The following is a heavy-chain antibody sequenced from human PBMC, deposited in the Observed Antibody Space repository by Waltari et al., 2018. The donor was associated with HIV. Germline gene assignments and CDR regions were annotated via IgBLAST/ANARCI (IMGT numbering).Heavy chain of an antibody. Sequence: QLQLQESGPGLVQPSEPLSLTCTVSGGSISNSNYFWGWIRQPPGKGLEWIGRIYYSGRSYYNPSLKSRVTISVDTSKNQFSLKLSSVTATDTAVYYCARHALRVGASYWYFDLWGRGTLVTVSS. CDR1: GGSISNSNYF. CDR3: ARHALRVGASYWYFDL. J-gene: IGHJ2*01. CDR2: IYYSGRS. V-gene: IGHV4-39*01. D-gene: IGHD1-26*01.